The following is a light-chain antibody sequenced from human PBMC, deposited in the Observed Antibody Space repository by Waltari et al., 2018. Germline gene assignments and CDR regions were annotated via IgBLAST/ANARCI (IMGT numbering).Light chain of an antibody. V-gene: IGLV3-25*03. CDR3: QSADSSGDYVV. CDR2: KDS. J-gene: IGLJ2*01. Sequence: SYELTQPPSVSVSPGQTARLPCSGDALPKQYSYWYQQKPGQAPILVMFKDSERPSEIPERFSGSTSGTTVTLTISEVQAEDEADYYCQSADSSGDYVVFGGGTKLTVL. CDR1: ALPKQY.